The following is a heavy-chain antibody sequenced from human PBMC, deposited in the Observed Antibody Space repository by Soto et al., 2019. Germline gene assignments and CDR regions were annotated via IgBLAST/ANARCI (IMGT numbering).Heavy chain of an antibody. V-gene: IGHV4-38-2*01. CDR3: ARATDTAMVAYFDY. Sequence: SETLSLTCAVSGYSISSGYYWGWIRQPPGKGLEWIGSIYHSGSTYYNPSLKSRVTISVDTSKNQFSLKLSSVTAADTAVYYCARATDTAMVAYFDYWGQGTLVTGSS. J-gene: IGHJ4*02. D-gene: IGHD5-18*01. CDR1: GYSISSGYY. CDR2: IYHSGST.